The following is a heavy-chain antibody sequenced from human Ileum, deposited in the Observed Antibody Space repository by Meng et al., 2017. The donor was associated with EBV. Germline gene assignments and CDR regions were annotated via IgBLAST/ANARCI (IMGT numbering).Heavy chain of an antibody. CDR3: ARDGYSSGSD. J-gene: IGHJ4*02. V-gene: IGHV4-61*08. Sequence: QQHGPGPGCVKPSMNLLLPCRGAGASVSSGGNYWSWIPQPPGKGLECIGYFYNSGSTNYNPSFKIRVTISVDTSKNQFSLKLSSVTAADTAVYYCARDGYSSGSDWGQGTLVTVSS. CDR2: FYNSGST. D-gene: IGHD6-19*01. CDR1: GASVSSGGNY.